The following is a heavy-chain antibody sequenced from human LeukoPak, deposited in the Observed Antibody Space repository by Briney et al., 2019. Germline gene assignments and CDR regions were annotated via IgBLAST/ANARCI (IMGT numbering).Heavy chain of an antibody. J-gene: IGHJ6*03. D-gene: IGHD6-6*01. Sequence: SETLSLTCTVSGGSISSYYWNWIRQPPGKGLEWIGYIYYSGSTNYNPSLKSRVTISVDTSKNQFSLKLSSVTAADTAVYYCARGRGQYSSSSFYYYYYMDVWGKGTTVTVSS. V-gene: IGHV4-59*01. CDR1: GGSISSYY. CDR2: IYYSGST. CDR3: ARGRGQYSSSSFYYYYYMDV.